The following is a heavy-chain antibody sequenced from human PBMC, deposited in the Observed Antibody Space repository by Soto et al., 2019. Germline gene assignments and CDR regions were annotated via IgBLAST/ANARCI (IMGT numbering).Heavy chain of an antibody. CDR1: GFSFSTSQVG. V-gene: IGHV2-5*02. CDR2: LYWDDDK. J-gene: IGHJ4*02. CDR3: AHRPGGYMSGWDNGYFDY. Sequence: QITLNESGPTLVKPTQTLTLTCTFSGFSFSTSQVGVGWIRQPPGKAQEWLALLYWDDDKRYSPSLRSRLTLTKDTSKNQVVLTMTNVDPVDTATYYRAHRPGGYMSGWDNGYFDYWGRGDLVTVSS. D-gene: IGHD6-19*01.